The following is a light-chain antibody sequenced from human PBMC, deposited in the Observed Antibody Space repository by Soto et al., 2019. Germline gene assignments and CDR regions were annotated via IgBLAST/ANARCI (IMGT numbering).Light chain of an antibody. Sequence: DIQMTQSPSSLSASVGDRVTITCRASQSISSYLNWYQQKPRKAPKLLIYAASSLQSGVPSRFSGSGSGTDFTLTISSLQPEDFATYYCQQSYSTPLTFGGGTKVDI. V-gene: IGKV1-39*01. J-gene: IGKJ4*01. CDR3: QQSYSTPLT. CDR2: AAS. CDR1: QSISSY.